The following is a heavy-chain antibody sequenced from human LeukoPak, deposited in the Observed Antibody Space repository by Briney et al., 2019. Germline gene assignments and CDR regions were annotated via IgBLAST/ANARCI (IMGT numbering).Heavy chain of an antibody. D-gene: IGHD3-10*01. CDR1: GSSISSGGSGGYY. Sequence: SETLSLTCTVSGSSISSGGSGGYYWSWIRQHPGKGLEWIGYIYYSGSTNYNPSLNSRVTISVDTSKNQFSLKLSSVTAAGTAVYYCARDRGDYLDYWGQGTLVTVSS. J-gene: IGHJ4*02. CDR3: ARDRGDYLDY. CDR2: IYYSGST. V-gene: IGHV4-31*03.